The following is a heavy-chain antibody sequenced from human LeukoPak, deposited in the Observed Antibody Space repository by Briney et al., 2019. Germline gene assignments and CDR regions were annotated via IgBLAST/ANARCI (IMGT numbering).Heavy chain of an antibody. Sequence: PSETLSLTCTVSGGSISSYYWSWIRQPPGKGLEWIGYIYYSGSTNYNPSLKSRVTISVDTSKNQFSLKLSSVTAADTAVYYCARGFYYYDSSGYEDYWGQGTLVTVSS. J-gene: IGHJ4*02. D-gene: IGHD3-22*01. CDR3: ARGFYYYDSSGYEDY. V-gene: IGHV4-59*01. CDR1: GGSISSYY. CDR2: IYYSGST.